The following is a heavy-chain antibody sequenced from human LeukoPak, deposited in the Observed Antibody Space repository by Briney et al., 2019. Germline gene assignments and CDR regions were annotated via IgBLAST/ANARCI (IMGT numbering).Heavy chain of an antibody. CDR1: GGSISNYY. D-gene: IGHD6-19*01. CDR2: IYYNGNT. J-gene: IGHJ4*02. CDR3: AREIRAVAHFEY. Sequence: SETLSLTCTVSGGSISNYYWSWIRRPPGKGLEWIGYIYYNGNTNYNPSLRSRVTISVDTSKNQFSLNLSSVTAADTAVYYCAREIRAVAHFEYWGQGALITVSS. V-gene: IGHV4-59*01.